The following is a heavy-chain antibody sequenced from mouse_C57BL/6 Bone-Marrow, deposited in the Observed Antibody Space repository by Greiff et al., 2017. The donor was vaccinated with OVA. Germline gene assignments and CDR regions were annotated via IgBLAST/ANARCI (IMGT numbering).Heavy chain of an antibody. V-gene: IGHV5-4*01. J-gene: IGHJ3*01. Sequence: EVQGVESGGGLVKPGGSLKLSCAASGFTFSSYAMSWVRQTPEKRLEWVATISDGGSYTYYPDNVKGRFTISRDNAKNNLYLQMSHLKSEDTALYYCARALPSRGFAYWGQGTLVTVSA. CDR3: ARALPSRGFAY. CDR1: GFTFSSYA. CDR2: ISDGGSYT.